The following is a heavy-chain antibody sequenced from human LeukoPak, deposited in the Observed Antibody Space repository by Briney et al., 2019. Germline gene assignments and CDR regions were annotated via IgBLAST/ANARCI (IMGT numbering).Heavy chain of an antibody. CDR1: GYSISSGYY. CDR3: ARGGGPLQSFDY. V-gene: IGHV4-38-2*02. CDR2: IYHSGST. J-gene: IGHJ4*02. Sequence: PSETLSLTCTVSGYSISSGYYWGWIRQPPGKGLERIGSIYHSGSTYYNPSLKSRVTISVDTSKNQFSLKLSSVTAADTAVYYCARGGGPLQSFDYWGQGTLVTVSS. D-gene: IGHD4-11*01.